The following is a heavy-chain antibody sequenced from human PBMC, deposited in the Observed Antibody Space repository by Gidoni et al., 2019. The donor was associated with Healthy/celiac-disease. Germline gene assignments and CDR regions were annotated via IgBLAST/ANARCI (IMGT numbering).Heavy chain of an antibody. Sequence: QVTLKESGPVLVKPTETLTLTCTVSGFSLSNAIMGVSWIRQPPGKALEWLAHIFSNDEKSDSTSLKSRLTISKETSKSQVVLTITNMDPVDTATYYCARLGYGDYGWYFDLWGRGTLVTVSS. CDR3: ARLGYGDYGWYFDL. J-gene: IGHJ2*01. V-gene: IGHV2-26*01. CDR2: IFSNDEK. CDR1: GFSLSNAIMG. D-gene: IGHD4-17*01.